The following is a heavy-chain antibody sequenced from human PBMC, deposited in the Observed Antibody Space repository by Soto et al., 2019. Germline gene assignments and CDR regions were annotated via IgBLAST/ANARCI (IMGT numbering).Heavy chain of an antibody. CDR2: IDPSDSYT. V-gene: IGHV5-10-1*01. D-gene: IGHD3-22*01. CDR1: EYSFTRYW. J-gene: IGHJ4*02. Sequence: DSLKISCKASEYSFTRYWITWMRQILGQGLEWMWRIDPSDSYTNYSPSFQGHVTISVDKSISTAYLEWSSLKASDIAMYYCARHGYYDSSGYFLGWGQGALVTVSS. CDR3: ARHGYYDSSGYFLG.